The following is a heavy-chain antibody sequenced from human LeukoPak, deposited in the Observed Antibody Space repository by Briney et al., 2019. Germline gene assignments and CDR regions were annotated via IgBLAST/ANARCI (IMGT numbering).Heavy chain of an antibody. CDR2: ISNSGSST. J-gene: IGHJ4*02. CDR3: AKAAAGSYYFDY. CDR1: GFTFSTYA. Sequence: PGGSLRLSCAASGFTFSTYAMSWVRQAPGKGLEWVSDISNSGSSTYYADSVRGRFTISRDNSKNTLYLQMNSLRAEDTAVYYCAKAAAGSYYFDYWGQGTLVTVSS. V-gene: IGHV3-23*01. D-gene: IGHD6-13*01.